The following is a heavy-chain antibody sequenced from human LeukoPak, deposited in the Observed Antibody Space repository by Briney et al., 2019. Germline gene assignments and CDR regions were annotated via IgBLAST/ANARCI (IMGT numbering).Heavy chain of an antibody. D-gene: IGHD2-2*02. V-gene: IGHV1-46*01. Sequence: ASVKVSCKASGYTFTSYYMHWVRQAPGQGLEWMGIINPSGGSTSYAQKFQGRVTMTRDMSTSTVYMELSSLRSEDTAVYYCARAGGSTSCYTSGCDWLDPWGQGTLVTVSS. J-gene: IGHJ5*02. CDR1: GYTFTSYY. CDR3: ARAGGSTSCYTSGCDWLDP. CDR2: INPSGGST.